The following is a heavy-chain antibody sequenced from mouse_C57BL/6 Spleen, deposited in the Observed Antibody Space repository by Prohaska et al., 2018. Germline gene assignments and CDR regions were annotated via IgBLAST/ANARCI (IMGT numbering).Heavy chain of an antibody. CDR1: GYTFTSYW. CDR2: IDPSYSYT. V-gene: IGHV1-69*01. Sequence: QVQLQQPGAELVMPGASVKLSCKASGYTFTSYWMHWVKQRPGQGLEWIGEIDPSYSYTNYNQKFKGKATLSVDKSSSTAYMQLSSLTSEDSAVYYCARSAVAWFAYWVQGTLVTVSA. CDR3: ARSAVAWFAY. J-gene: IGHJ3*01.